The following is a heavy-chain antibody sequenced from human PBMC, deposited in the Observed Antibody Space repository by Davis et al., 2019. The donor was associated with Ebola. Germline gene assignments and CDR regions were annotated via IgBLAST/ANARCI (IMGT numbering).Heavy chain of an antibody. CDR2: IYYSGST. Sequence: MPSETLSLTCTVSGGSISSSSYYWGWIRQPPGKGLEWIGSIYYSGSTYYNPSLKSRVTISVDTSKNQFSLKLSSVTAADTAVYYCARDAISSGYASWGQGTLVTVSS. CDR3: ARDAISSGYAS. CDR1: GGSISSSSYY. J-gene: IGHJ5*02. D-gene: IGHD5-12*01. V-gene: IGHV4-39*07.